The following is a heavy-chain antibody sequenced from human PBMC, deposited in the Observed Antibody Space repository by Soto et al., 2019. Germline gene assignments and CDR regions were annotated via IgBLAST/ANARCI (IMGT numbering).Heavy chain of an antibody. J-gene: IGHJ4*02. CDR2: MNPNSGNT. Sequence: QVQLVQSGAEVKKPGASVKVSCKASGYTFTRYDINWVRQATGQGLEWMGWMNPNSGNTGYAQKFQGRVTITRTTYISTTYMELSSLRSEDTALCYCTRERNEYYDYWGQGTLVTVSS. CDR1: GYTFTRYD. CDR3: TRERNEYYDY. V-gene: IGHV1-8*03.